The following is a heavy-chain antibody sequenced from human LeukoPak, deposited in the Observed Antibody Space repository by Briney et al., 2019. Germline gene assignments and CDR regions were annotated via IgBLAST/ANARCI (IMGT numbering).Heavy chain of an antibody. D-gene: IGHD4-17*01. Sequence: GAFLRLSCAASGFTVSSNYMSWVRQAPGKGLEWVSVIYAGGTTYYADSVKGRFTISRDISKNTLYLQMNNLRAEDTAVYYCARGVGYADYPFDYWGQGTLVTVSA. CDR2: IYAGGTT. V-gene: IGHV3-66*01. J-gene: IGHJ4*02. CDR3: ARGVGYADYPFDY. CDR1: GFTVSSNY.